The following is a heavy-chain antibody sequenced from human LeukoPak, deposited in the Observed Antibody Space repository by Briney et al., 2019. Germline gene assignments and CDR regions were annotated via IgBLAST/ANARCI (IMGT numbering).Heavy chain of an antibody. CDR2: IYTSGST. Sequence: SETLSLTCTVSGGSISTYYWSWLRQPAGKGLEWIGRIYTSGSTNYNPSLKSRVTMSVDTSKNQFSLKLTSVTAADTAVYYCARGEQQLLPFDYWGQGTLVTVSS. D-gene: IGHD6-13*01. J-gene: IGHJ4*02. CDR3: ARGEQQLLPFDY. CDR1: GGSISTYY. V-gene: IGHV4-4*07.